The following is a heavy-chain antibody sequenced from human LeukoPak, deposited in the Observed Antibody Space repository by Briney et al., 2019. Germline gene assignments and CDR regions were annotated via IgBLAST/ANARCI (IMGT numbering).Heavy chain of an antibody. Sequence: GGSLRLSCAASGFTFSSYWMSWVRQAPGKGLEWVANIKQDGSEKYYVDSVKGRFTISRDNAKNSLYLQMNSLRAEDTAVYYCARDRGSGWPYEPFDYWGQGTLVTVSS. V-gene: IGHV3-7*01. CDR3: ARDRGSGWPYEPFDY. D-gene: IGHD6-19*01. J-gene: IGHJ4*02. CDR2: IKQDGSEK. CDR1: GFTFSSYW.